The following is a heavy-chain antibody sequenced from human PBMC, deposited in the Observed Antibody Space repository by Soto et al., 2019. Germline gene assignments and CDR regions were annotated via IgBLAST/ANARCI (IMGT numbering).Heavy chain of an antibody. Sequence: GGSLRLSCAASGFSFGNYAMNWVRQAPGKGLEWVSGLSGSGTSTYYADSVKGRFTISRDNSRDTLFLQMNSLTADDTAVYYCAKATTNGGWFNPFDSWGQGALVTV. V-gene: IGHV3-23*01. CDR2: LSGSGTST. D-gene: IGHD6-19*01. CDR3: AKATTNGGWFNPFDS. J-gene: IGHJ4*02. CDR1: GFSFGNYA.